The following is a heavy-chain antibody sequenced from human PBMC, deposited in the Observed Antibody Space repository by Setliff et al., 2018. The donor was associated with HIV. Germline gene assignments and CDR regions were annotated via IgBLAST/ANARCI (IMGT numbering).Heavy chain of an antibody. CDR2: INHSGST. V-gene: IGHV4-34*01. J-gene: IGHJ3*02. CDR3: ARVVPREVAPGGFDI. Sequence: SETLSLTCAVYGGSLSGYHWSWIRQSPEKGLEWIGEINHSGSTNYNPPLKSRVTMSVDTSKNQFSLKLSSVTAADTAVYYCARVVPREVAPGGFDIWGQGTMVTVSS. CDR1: GGSLSGYH. D-gene: IGHD5-12*01.